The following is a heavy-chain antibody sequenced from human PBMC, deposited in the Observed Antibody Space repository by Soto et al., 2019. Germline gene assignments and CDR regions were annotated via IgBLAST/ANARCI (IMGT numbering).Heavy chain of an antibody. Sequence: LSLTCTVSGGSISSSSYYWGWVRQPAGKGLEWSGSIYYSGSPYYNPSLKSRVNISVDTSKNQFSLKLSSVTAADTAAYYCASKTRGYSYGYGGESDYWGQGTRVTVSS. CDR3: ASKTRGYSYGYGGESDY. J-gene: IGHJ4*02. CDR2: IYYSGSP. CDR1: GGSISSSSYY. V-gene: IGHV4-39*01. D-gene: IGHD5-18*01.